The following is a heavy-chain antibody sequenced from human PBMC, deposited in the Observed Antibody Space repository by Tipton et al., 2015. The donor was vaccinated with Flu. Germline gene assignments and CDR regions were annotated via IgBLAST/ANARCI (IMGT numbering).Heavy chain of an antibody. J-gene: IGHJ4*02. CDR3: ARDGSYYDILTGQYYFDY. CDR1: GYTFTSYY. Sequence: QLVQSGAEVKKPGASVKVSCKASGYTFTSYYMHWVRQAPGQGLEWMGIINPSGGSTSYAQKFQGRVTMNRDTSTSTVYMELSSLRSEDTAVYYCARDGSYYDILTGQYYFDYWGQGTLVTVSS. V-gene: IGHV1-46*01. D-gene: IGHD3-9*01. CDR2: INPSGGST.